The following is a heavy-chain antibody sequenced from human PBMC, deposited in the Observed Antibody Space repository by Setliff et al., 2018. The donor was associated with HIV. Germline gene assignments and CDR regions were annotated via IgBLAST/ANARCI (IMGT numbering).Heavy chain of an antibody. Sequence: GGSLRLSCAASGLTLSSYSLVWVRQAPGKGLEWISYISSGDSKLYYAGSVRGRFTISRDNVGNSLYLQMNSLRAEDTAVYHCARERWAGATRPNDFDYWGQGTLVTVSS. CDR2: ISSGDSKL. V-gene: IGHV3-48*01. CDR1: GLTLSSYS. CDR3: ARERWAGATRPNDFDY. D-gene: IGHD6-6*01. J-gene: IGHJ4*02.